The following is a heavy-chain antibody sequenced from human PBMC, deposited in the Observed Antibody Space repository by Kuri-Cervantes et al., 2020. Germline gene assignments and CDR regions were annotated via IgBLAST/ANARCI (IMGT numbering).Heavy chain of an antibody. CDR1: GGSISSSNW. D-gene: IGHD3-10*01. CDR3: ARSFGANHYYGMDV. Sequence: RAVSGGSISSSNWWSWVRQPPGKGLEWIGEIYHSGSTNYNPSLKSRVTISVDKSKNQFSLKLSSVTAADTAVYYCARSFGANHYYGMDVWGQGTTVTVSS. CDR2: IYHSGST. J-gene: IGHJ6*02. V-gene: IGHV4-4*02.